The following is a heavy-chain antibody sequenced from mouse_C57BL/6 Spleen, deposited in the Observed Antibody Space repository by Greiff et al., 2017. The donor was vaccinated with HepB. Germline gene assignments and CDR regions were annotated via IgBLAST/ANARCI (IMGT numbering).Heavy chain of an antibody. CDR1: GYTFTDYY. V-gene: IGHV1-75*01. D-gene: IGHD3-3*01. CDR2: IFPGSGST. CDR3: ARSGLGHFAY. Sequence: QVQLQQSGPELVKPGASVKISCKASGYTFTDYYINWVKQRPGQGLEWIGWIFPGSGSTYYNEKFKGKATLTVDKSSSTAYTLLSSLTSEDSAVYFCARSGLGHFAYWGQGTLVTVSA. J-gene: IGHJ3*01.